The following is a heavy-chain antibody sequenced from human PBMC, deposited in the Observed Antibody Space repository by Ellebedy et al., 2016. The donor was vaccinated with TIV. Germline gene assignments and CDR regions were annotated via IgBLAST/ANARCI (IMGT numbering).Heavy chain of an antibody. J-gene: IGHJ6*02. D-gene: IGHD3-10*01. CDR2: IYYSGST. Sequence: MPSETLSLTCTVSGGSISSYYWSWIRQPPGKGLEWIGYIYYSGSTNYNPSLKSRVTISVDTSKNQFSLKLSSVTAADTAVYYCARDTYGSGMGYYYGMDVWGQGTTVTVSS. V-gene: IGHV4-59*01. CDR1: GGSISSYY. CDR3: ARDTYGSGMGYYYGMDV.